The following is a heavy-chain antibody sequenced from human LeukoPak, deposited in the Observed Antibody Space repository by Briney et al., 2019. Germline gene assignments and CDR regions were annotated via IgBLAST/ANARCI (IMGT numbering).Heavy chain of an antibody. CDR2: ISYDGSNK. J-gene: IGHJ4*02. CDR1: GFAFSSYG. CDR3: ARPGEERTTGAYFDY. V-gene: IGHV3-30*03. Sequence: GGSLRLSCAASGFAFSSYGMHWVRQAPGKGLEWVAVISYDGSNKYYADSVKGRFTISRDNSENTLYLQMNSLRAEDTAVYYCARPGEERTTGAYFDYWGQGTLVTVSS. D-gene: IGHD3-10*01.